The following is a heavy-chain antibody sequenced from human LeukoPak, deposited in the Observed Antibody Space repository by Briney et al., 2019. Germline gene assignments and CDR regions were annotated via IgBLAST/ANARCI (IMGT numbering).Heavy chain of an antibody. V-gene: IGHV1-2*02. CDR1: GYTFTGYY. J-gene: IGHJ6*03. Sequence: GVSVKVSCKASGYTFTGYYMHWVRQAPGQGLEWMGWINPNSGGTNYAQKFQGRVTMTRDTSISTAYMELSRLRSDDTAVYYCARGVLWLYYYHYMDVWGKGTTVTVSS. CDR3: ARGVLWLYYYHYMDV. CDR2: INPNSGGT. D-gene: IGHD5-18*01.